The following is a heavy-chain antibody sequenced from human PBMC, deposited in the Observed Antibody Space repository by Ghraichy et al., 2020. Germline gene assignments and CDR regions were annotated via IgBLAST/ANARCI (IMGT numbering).Heavy chain of an antibody. D-gene: IGHD3/OR15-3a*01. CDR1: GFTFSDYA. CDR3: AKGGGTGHED. CDR2: ISGSGGST. J-gene: IGHJ4*02. Sequence: GGSLRLSCAASGFTFSDYAMNWVRQAPGKGLEWVSVISGSGGSTYYADSVKGRFIISRDTSKNTLYLQMNSLRAEDTAVYYCAKGGGTGHEDWGQGTLVTVSS. V-gene: IGHV3-23*01.